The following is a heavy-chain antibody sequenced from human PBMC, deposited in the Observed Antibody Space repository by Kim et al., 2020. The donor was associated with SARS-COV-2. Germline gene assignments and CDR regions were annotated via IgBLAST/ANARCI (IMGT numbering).Heavy chain of an antibody. Sequence: ITYYTDQVQGRFTISRENSKNTRYLQMTHLRPEETAVDYCAKGHVACWGKGTQVTVSS. CDR3: AKGHVAC. V-gene: IGHV3-23*01. J-gene: IGHJ4*02. D-gene: IGHD5-12*01. CDR2: IT.